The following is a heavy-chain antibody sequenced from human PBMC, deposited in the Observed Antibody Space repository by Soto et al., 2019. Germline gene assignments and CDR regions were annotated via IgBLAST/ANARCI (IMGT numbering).Heavy chain of an antibody. Sequence: ASETLSLTCAVYGGSFSGYYWSWIRQPPGKGLEWIGEINHSGSTNYNPSLKSRVTISVDTSKNQFSLKLSSVTAADTAVYYCARVRQGITIFGVVTRPPYYYYGMDVWGQGTTVTVSS. D-gene: IGHD3-3*01. J-gene: IGHJ6*02. CDR3: ARVRQGITIFGVVTRPPYYYYGMDV. CDR2: INHSGST. CDR1: GGSFSGYY. V-gene: IGHV4-34*01.